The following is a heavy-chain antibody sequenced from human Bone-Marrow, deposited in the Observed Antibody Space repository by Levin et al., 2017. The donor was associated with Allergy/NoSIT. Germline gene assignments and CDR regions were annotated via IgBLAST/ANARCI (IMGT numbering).Heavy chain of an antibody. D-gene: IGHD2-15*01. CDR2: IYYSGST. J-gene: IGHJ4*02. V-gene: IGHV4-30-4*01. CDR1: GGSISSGDYY. CDR3: ARVSGYCSGGSCPNFDY. Sequence: SETLSLTCTVSGGSISSGDYYWSWIRQPPGKGLEWIGYIYYSGSTYYNPSLKSRVTISVDTSKNQFSLKLSSVTAADTAVYYCARVSGYCSGGSCPNFDYWGQGTLVTVSS.